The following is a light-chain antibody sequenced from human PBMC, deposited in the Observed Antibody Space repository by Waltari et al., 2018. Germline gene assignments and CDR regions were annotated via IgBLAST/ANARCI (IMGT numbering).Light chain of an antibody. CDR2: DVS. J-gene: IGLJ2*01. V-gene: IGLV2-14*03. CDR1: SIDIRHYAY. Sequence: QSALTQPASVSGSPGQSISISCTGTSIDIRHYAYVSWYQQQPGKAPQMMIYDVSHRPSGVSNRFSGSKSGNTASLIISGLQSEDEGDYYCSSYSGTNTRVIFGGGTKLTVL. CDR3: SSYSGTNTRVI.